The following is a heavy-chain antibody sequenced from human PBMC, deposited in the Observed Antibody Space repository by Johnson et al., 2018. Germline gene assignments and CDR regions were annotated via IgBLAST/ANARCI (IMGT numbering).Heavy chain of an antibody. CDR1: GFTLSTYN. Sequence: VQLLESGGGLVKPGGSLRLSCAASGFTLSTYNIHWVRQAPGKGLEWVSSIDFSSTYMYYADSVKGRFTISRENAQNSVYLQLNSLRAEDTAVYYCAEDGGYSGYDEYYYYMDVWGKGTTVTVSS. J-gene: IGHJ6*03. CDR3: AEDGGYSGYDEYYYYMDV. V-gene: IGHV3-21*01. D-gene: IGHD5-12*01. CDR2: IDFSSTYM.